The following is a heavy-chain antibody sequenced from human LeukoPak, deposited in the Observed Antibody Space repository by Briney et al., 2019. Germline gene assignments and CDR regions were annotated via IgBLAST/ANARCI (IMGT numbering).Heavy chain of an antibody. CDR3: ASSYDSSGYYPYYFDY. CDR1: GFTVSSNY. Sequence: GGSLRLSCAASGFTVSSNYMSWVRRAPGKGLEWVSVISSGGTTYFADSVKGRFTISRDSSKNTLYIQMNSLRAEDTAVYYCASSYDSSGYYPYYFDYWGQGTLVTVSS. V-gene: IGHV3-66*01. CDR2: ISSGGTT. J-gene: IGHJ4*02. D-gene: IGHD3-22*01.